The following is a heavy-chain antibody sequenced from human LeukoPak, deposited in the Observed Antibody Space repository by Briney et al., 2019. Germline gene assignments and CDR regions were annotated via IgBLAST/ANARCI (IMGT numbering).Heavy chain of an antibody. D-gene: IGHD3-10*01. J-gene: IGHJ4*02. CDR2: IYSGGST. CDR3: ARVDKAWFGELFFDY. Sequence: GGSPRLSCAASGFTVSSNYMSWVRQAPGKGLEWVSVIYSGGSTYYADSVKGRFTISRDNSKNTLYLQMNSLRAEDTAVYYCARVDKAWFGELFFDYWGQGTLVTVSS. CDR1: GFTVSSNY. V-gene: IGHV3-66*01.